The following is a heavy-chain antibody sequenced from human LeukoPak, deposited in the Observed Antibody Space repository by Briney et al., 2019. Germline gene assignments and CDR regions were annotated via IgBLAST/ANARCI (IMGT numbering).Heavy chain of an antibody. CDR2: ISSSSSYI. CDR3: AREVRRGDYYGMDV. CDR1: GFTFSSYS. Sequence: GGSLRLSCAASGFTFSSYSMNWVRQAPGKGLEWVSSISSSSSYIYYADSVKGRFTISRDNAKNSLYLQMNSLRAEDTAVYYCAREVRRGDYYGMDVWGQGTTVTVSS. V-gene: IGHV3-21*01. J-gene: IGHJ6*02. D-gene: IGHD3-10*01.